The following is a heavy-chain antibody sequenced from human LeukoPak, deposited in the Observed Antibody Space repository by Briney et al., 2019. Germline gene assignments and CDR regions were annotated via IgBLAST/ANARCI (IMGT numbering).Heavy chain of an antibody. D-gene: IGHD7-27*01. CDR2: IHNSGRT. CDR3: ARDSDNWGSTGWFDP. CDR1: GGSISSHY. V-gene: IGHV4-59*11. J-gene: IGHJ5*02. Sequence: SETLSLTCTVSGGSISSHYWSWIRQPPGKGLKWIGYIHNSGRTNYNPSLKSRVTISIDTSKNQYSLKLSSVTAADTAVYYCARDSDNWGSTGWFDPWGQGTLVTVSS.